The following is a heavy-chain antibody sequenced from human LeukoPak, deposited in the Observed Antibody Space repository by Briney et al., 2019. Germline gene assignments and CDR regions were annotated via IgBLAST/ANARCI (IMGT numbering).Heavy chain of an antibody. CDR3: ARALPYDSSGYHYYYYYYMDV. D-gene: IGHD3-22*01. Sequence: ASVKASCKASGYTFTSYGISWVRQAPGQGLEWMGWISAYNGNTNYAQKLQGRVTMTTDTSTSTAYMELRSLRSDDTAVYYCARALPYDSSGYHYYYYYYMDVWGKGTTVTVSS. CDR2: ISAYNGNT. CDR1: GYTFTSYG. J-gene: IGHJ6*03. V-gene: IGHV1-18*01.